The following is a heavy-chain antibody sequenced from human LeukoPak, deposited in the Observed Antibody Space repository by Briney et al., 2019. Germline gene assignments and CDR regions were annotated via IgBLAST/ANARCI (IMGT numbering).Heavy chain of an antibody. J-gene: IGHJ4*02. D-gene: IGHD1-7*01. CDR2: IHHSGST. Sequence: SQTLSLTCTVSGGSISSGGYYWSWIRQPPGKGLEWIGYIHHSGSTYYNPSLKSRVTISVDRSKNQFSLKLSSVTAADTAVYYCARDNWNYEYYFDYWGQGTLVTVSS. CDR1: GGSISSGGYY. CDR3: ARDNWNYEYYFDY. V-gene: IGHV4-30-2*01.